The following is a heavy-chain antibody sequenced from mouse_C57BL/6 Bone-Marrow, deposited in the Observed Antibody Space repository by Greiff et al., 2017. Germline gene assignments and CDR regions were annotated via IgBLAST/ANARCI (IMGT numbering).Heavy chain of an antibody. D-gene: IGHD2-3*01. CDR1: GFTFSNYW. Sequence: EVKLVESGGGLVQPGGSMKLSCVASGFTFSNYWMNWVRQSPEKGLEWVAQIRLKSDNYATHYAVFVKGRFTISRDDSKSSGYLQMHNLRAEDTGSYYCTDDGYYFIAYWGQGTLVTVSA. CDR3: TDDGYYFIAY. V-gene: IGHV6-3*01. J-gene: IGHJ3*01. CDR2: IRLKSDNYAT.